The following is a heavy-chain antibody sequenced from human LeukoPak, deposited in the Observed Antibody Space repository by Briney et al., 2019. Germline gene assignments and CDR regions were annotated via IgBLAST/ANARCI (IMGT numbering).Heavy chain of an antibody. Sequence: GESLKISCKGIGYSFKSYWIGWVRQMPGKGMEWMGVIYPGDSRTRYNPSFQGQVTISVDKSISTAYLQWASLKASDTAMYYCARLGRLRNGWFDPWGQGTLVTVSS. CDR2: IYPGDSRT. J-gene: IGHJ5*02. CDR3: ARLGRLRNGWFDP. V-gene: IGHV5-51*01. CDR1: GYSFKSYW. D-gene: IGHD4-17*01.